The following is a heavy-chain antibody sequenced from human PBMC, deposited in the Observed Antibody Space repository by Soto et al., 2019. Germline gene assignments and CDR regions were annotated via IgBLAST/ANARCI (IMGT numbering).Heavy chain of an antibody. Sequence: QVQLVQSGAEVKKPGSSVKVSCKASGGTFRSYTISWVRQAPGQGHERMGRIIPILGIANYAQKFQGRVRSTADKSTSTAYMELSSLRSEDTAVYYCARVGPAAAGTYFDYWGQGTLVTVSS. CDR2: IIPILGIA. CDR1: GGTFRSYT. V-gene: IGHV1-69*02. J-gene: IGHJ4*02. CDR3: ARVGPAAAGTYFDY. D-gene: IGHD6-13*01.